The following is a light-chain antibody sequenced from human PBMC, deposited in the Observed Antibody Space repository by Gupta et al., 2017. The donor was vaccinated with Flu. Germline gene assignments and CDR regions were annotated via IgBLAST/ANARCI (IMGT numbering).Light chain of an antibody. J-gene: IGKJ5*01. CDR1: EGISSY. CDR3: QQYKSSPIT. Sequence: DMQLNQTRSSLSASIGDRVTITWRGSEGISSYLAWFQQSPGKAPKSLIYAASSLHSGVPSRFRASGSGTDFTLTITSLQPEDFAMYYCQQYKSSPITFGQGTRLEIK. CDR2: AAS. V-gene: IGKV1-16*01.